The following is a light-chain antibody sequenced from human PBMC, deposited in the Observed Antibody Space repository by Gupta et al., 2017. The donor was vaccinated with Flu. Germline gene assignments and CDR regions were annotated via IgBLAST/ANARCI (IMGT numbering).Light chain of an antibody. CDR1: NSNIGNTY. Sequence: QSVLTQPPSVSAAPGQKVTISCSGSNSNIGNTYVAWYQQVPVTAPKLLIYENNKRPSGIPDRFSGSKSGTSATLDITGLQTGEEADYYCGTWDTSRSGGVFGGGTKLTVL. V-gene: IGLV1-51*02. CDR2: ENN. J-gene: IGLJ2*01. CDR3: GTWDTSRSGGV.